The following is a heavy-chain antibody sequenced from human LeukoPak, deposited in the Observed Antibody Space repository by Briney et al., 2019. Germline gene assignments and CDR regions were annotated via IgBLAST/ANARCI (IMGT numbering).Heavy chain of an antibody. Sequence: SETLSLTCTVSGGSISSYYWSWIRQPPGKGLEWIGRIYTSGSTNYNPSLKSRVTMSVDTSKNQFSLKLSSVTAADTAVYYCARDPQTHSSGYYIDPEDAFDIWGQGTMVTVSS. CDR2: IYTSGST. CDR3: ARDPQTHSSGYYIDPEDAFDI. V-gene: IGHV4-4*07. D-gene: IGHD3-22*01. CDR1: GGSISSYY. J-gene: IGHJ3*02.